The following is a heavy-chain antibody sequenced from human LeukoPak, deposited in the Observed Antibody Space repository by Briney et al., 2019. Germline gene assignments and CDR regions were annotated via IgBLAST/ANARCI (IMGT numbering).Heavy chain of an antibody. CDR3: ARDRDSSGWYEGFDY. CDR1: GFTFSSSA. J-gene: IGHJ4*02. D-gene: IGHD6-19*01. Sequence: PGGSLRLSCAASGFTFSSSAMHWVRQAPDKGLEWVAVISYDGSNKYYADSVKGRFTISRDNSKNTLYLQMNSLRADDTAVYYCARDRDSSGWYEGFDYWAREPWSPSPQ. V-gene: IGHV3-30-3*01. CDR2: ISYDGSNK.